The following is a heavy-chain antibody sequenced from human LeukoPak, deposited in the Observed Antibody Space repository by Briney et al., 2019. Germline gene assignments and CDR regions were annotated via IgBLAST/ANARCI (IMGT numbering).Heavy chain of an antibody. Sequence: ASVKVSCKASVYTFTSYGISWVRQPPGQGLEWMGWISAYNGNTNYTQNLQGRVTMTTDTSTSTAYMELRSLRSDDTAVYYCARGGGYSYGHNWFDLWGQGTLVTVSS. CDR3: ARGGGYSYGHNWFDL. J-gene: IGHJ5*02. D-gene: IGHD5-18*01. V-gene: IGHV1-18*01. CDR2: ISAYNGNT. CDR1: VYTFTSYG.